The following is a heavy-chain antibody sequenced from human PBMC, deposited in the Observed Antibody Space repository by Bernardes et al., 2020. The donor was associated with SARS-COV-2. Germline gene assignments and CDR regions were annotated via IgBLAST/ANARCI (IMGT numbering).Heavy chain of an antibody. D-gene: IGHD5-18*01. CDR3: AKGRYSDGYLVGGFDY. CDR2: ISYDGSNK. Sequence: GGSLRLSCAASGFTFSSYGMHWVRQAPGKGLEWVAVISYDGSNKYYADSVKGRFTISRDNSKNTLYLQMNSLRAEDTAVYYCAKGRYSDGYLVGGFDYWGQGTLVTVSS. V-gene: IGHV3-30*18. J-gene: IGHJ4*02. CDR1: GFTFSSYG.